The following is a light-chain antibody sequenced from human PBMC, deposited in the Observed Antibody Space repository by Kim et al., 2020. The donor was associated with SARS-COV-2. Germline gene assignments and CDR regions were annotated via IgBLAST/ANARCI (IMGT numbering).Light chain of an antibody. Sequence: SSELTQDPAVSVALGQTVRLTCQGDSLRNYYATWYQQRPGQAPVLVIYGKYNRPSGIPDRFSGSASGNTASLTITGAQAEDEADYYCNSRDSSGDHVVFGGGTKVTVL. CDR1: SLRNYY. CDR2: GKY. CDR3: NSRDSSGDHVV. J-gene: IGLJ3*02. V-gene: IGLV3-19*01.